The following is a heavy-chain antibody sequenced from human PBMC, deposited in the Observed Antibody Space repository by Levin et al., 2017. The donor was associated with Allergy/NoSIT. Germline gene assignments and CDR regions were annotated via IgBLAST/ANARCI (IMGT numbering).Heavy chain of an antibody. D-gene: IGHD1-7*01. Sequence: GGSLRLSCAASGFTFSSYWMHWVRQAPGKGLVWVSRIDSDGSSTTYADSVKGRFTISRDNAKNTLYLQMNSLGAEDTAVYYCARDETSARAEYWGQGTLVTVSS. V-gene: IGHV3-74*01. J-gene: IGHJ4*02. CDR3: ARDETSARAEY. CDR2: IDSDGSST. CDR1: GFTFSSYW.